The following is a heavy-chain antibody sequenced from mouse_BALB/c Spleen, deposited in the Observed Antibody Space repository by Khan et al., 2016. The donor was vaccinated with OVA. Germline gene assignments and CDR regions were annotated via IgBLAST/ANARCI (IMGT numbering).Heavy chain of an antibody. D-gene: IGHD2-3*01. CDR3: ARDGSRYNYAMDY. V-gene: IGHV3-2*02. Sequence: EVELVESGPGLVKPSQSLSLTCTVTGYSITSDYAWNWIRQFPGNTLEWMGYISYIGSPTYNPSLKSRIAITRDTSKNQFILQLNSVTTEDTATYYCARDGSRYNYAMDYWGQGTSVTVSS. J-gene: IGHJ4*01. CDR2: ISYIGSP. CDR1: GYSITSDYA.